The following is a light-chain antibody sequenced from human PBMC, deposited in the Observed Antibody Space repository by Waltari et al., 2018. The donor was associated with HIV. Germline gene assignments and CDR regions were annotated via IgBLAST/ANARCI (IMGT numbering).Light chain of an antibody. J-gene: IGKJ1*01. CDR1: QSVGTN. CDR3: QQYNGWPRT. Sequence: EIVMSQSPATLSVTPGERATLSCRASQSVGTNLGWYQKKPGQAPTLLIYGASTRAPGIPANFSGSGSGTEFSLTIGSLQPEDLAVYYCQQYNGWPRTFGQGTKVEIK. CDR2: GAS. V-gene: IGKV3-15*01.